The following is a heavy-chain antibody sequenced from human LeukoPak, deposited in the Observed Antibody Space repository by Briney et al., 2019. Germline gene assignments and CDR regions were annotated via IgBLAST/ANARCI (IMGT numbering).Heavy chain of an antibody. J-gene: IGHJ5*02. D-gene: IGHD3-10*01. CDR2: IYSGGST. CDR3: AREDYWNYFGAESWGAAST. CDR1: GFSVSSSY. V-gene: IGHV3-53*01. Sequence: PGGSLRLSCVASGFSVSSSYMSWVRQAPGKGLEWISVIYSGGSTYYADSVKGRFTISRDISKNTLYLQMNSLRAEDTAVYYCAREDYWNYFGAESWGAASTWGQGTLVTVSS.